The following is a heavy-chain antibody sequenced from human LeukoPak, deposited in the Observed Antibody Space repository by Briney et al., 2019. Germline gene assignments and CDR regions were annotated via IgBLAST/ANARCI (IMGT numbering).Heavy chain of an antibody. Sequence: KPSETLSLTCAVSGYSISSGYYWGWIRQPPGKGLEWIGSIYHSGSTYYNPSLKSRVTISVDTSKNQFSLKLSSVTAADTAVYYCAVVVTTPTWGQGTLVTVSS. J-gene: IGHJ4*02. D-gene: IGHD3-22*01. CDR1: GYSISSGYY. CDR2: IYHSGST. V-gene: IGHV4-38-2*01. CDR3: AVVVTTPT.